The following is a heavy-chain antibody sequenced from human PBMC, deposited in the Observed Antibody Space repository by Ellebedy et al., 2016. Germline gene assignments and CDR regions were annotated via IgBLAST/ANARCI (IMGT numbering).Heavy chain of an antibody. CDR1: GASMRAYY. CDR3: ARLPGIALAGGRGGEDYFGMDV. Sequence: SETLSLTCSVSGASMRAYYWCWFRQAPGKGLEWIGHIYDNGRIDYNPSLKSRVTISQDTSKNQFSVMLTPVTAADTAVYYCARLPGIALAGGRGGEDYFGMDVWGQGTTVTVSS. J-gene: IGHJ6*02. D-gene: IGHD6-19*01. V-gene: IGHV4-59*01. CDR2: IYDNGRI.